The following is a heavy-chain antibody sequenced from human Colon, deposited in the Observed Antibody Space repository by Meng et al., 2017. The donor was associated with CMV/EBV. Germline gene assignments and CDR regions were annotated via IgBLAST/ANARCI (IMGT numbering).Heavy chain of an antibody. CDR3: ARCALPAAVFGLMYFDY. D-gene: IGHD2-2*01. Sequence: ASVKVSCKGSGYTFTNYYIHWVRQAPGQGLEWMGWINPNSGGTNLALKFQGRVTMTSDTSTSDTSISTAGMELSRLRSDDTAVYYCARCALPAAVFGLMYFDYWGQGTLVTVSS. V-gene: IGHV1-2*02. J-gene: IGHJ4*02. CDR2: INPNSGGT. CDR1: GYTFTNYY.